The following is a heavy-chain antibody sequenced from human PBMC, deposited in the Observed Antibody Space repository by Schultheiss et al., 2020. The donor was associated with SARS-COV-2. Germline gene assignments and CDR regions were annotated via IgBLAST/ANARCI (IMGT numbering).Heavy chain of an antibody. CDR3: ARDGSSWYQIGYYYYYGMDV. J-gene: IGHJ6*02. CDR1: GFTFSSYA. CDR2: IWYDGSNK. Sequence: GGSLRLSCAASGFTFSSYAMSWVRQAPGKGLEWVAVIWYDGSNKYYADSVKGRFTISRDNSKNTLYLQMNSLRAEDTAVYYCARDGSSWYQIGYYYYYGMDVWGQGTTVTVSS. V-gene: IGHV3-33*08. D-gene: IGHD6-13*01.